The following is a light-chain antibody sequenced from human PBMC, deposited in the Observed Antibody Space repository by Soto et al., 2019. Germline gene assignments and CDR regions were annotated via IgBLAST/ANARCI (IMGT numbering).Light chain of an antibody. V-gene: IGLV1-51*01. CDR2: DNN. CDR3: GTWDSSLSAYV. J-gene: IGLJ1*01. Sequence: QSVLTQPPSVSAAPGQKVTISCSGSSFNLGNNYVSWYQQLPGTAPKLLIYDNNKRTSGTPDRVSASKSGTSATLGITGLQTGDEADYYCGTWDSSLSAYVFGTGTKVTVL. CDR1: SFNLGNNY.